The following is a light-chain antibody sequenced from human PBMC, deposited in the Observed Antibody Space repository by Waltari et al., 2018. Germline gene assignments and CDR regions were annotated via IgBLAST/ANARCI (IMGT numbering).Light chain of an antibody. J-gene: IGLJ3*02. CDR3: SSRNGRANQVV. Sequence: SSELTQEPAVSVALGQTVRITCHGDSLRTSYASWYQLKPGQAPGLVIYGKDNRPSGIPDRISGYSSGATSSLTITGAQAEDEADYYCSSRNGRANQVVFAGGTKVTVL. V-gene: IGLV3-19*01. CDR1: SLRTSY. CDR2: GKD.